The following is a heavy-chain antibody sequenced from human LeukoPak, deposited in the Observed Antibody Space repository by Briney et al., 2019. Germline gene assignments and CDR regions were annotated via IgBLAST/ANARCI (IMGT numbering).Heavy chain of an antibody. J-gene: IGHJ3*01. V-gene: IGHV3-7*01. CDR3: ARDQGYCTSATCRGDAFDV. CDR1: GFTFSSYA. Sequence: GGSLRLSCAASGFTFSSYAMHWVRQAPGKGLEWVAKIKQDGGEKYYVDSVKGRFTISRDNAKNSLSLQMNSLRAEDTAVYYCARDQGYCTSATCRGDAFDVWGQGSMVSVSS. D-gene: IGHD2-2*01. CDR2: IKQDGGEK.